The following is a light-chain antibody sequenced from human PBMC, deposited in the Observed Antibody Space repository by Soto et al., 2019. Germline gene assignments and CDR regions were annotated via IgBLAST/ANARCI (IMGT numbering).Light chain of an antibody. CDR1: QSLMHTDGKTH. CDR2: ELS. CDR3: MQTLQNPLT. V-gene: IGKV2D-29*01. Sequence: DILMTQSPLSLSVTPGQPASISCKSSQSLMHTDGKTHLYWYLQRPGQPPQLLIYELSNRFSGVPDRFSGSGSGTDFSLKISRVEAEDAGVYYCMQTLQNPLTLGGGTKVDIK. J-gene: IGKJ4*01.